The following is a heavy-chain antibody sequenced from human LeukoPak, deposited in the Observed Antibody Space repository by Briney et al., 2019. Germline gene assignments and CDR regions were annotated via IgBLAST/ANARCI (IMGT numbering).Heavy chain of an antibody. J-gene: IGHJ4*02. CDR3: ARVGYDSSGYYFRLDY. D-gene: IGHD3-22*01. CDR2: IYHSGST. V-gene: IGHV4-4*02. Sequence: SGTLSLTCAVSGGSIRSSNWWSWVRQPPGKGLEWIGQIYHSGSTNYNPSLKSRVTISVDKSKNQFSLKLSSVTAADTAVYYCARVGYDSSGYYFRLDYWGQGTLVTVSS. CDR1: GGSIRSSNW.